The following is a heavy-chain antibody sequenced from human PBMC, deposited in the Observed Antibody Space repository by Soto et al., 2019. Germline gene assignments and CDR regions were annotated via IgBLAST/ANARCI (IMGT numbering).Heavy chain of an antibody. CDR3: AKVRRDFAWLSELDYFHY. V-gene: IGHV3-53*01. CDR1: GFTVSNNY. J-gene: IGHJ4*02. CDR2: IYSGGYT. D-gene: IGHD3-9*01. Sequence: EVQLVESGGGLIQPGGSLRLSCAVSGFTVSNNYMSWVRQAPGKGLEGVSVIYSGGYTAYGDSVKGRFTISRDNSRNMLYLQMNSLRAEDTAVYYCAKVRRDFAWLSELDYFHYWGQGTPVTVSS.